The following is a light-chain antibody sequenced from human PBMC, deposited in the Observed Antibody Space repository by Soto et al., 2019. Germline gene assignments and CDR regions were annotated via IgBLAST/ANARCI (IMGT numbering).Light chain of an antibody. CDR2: GAS. J-gene: IGKJ1*01. V-gene: IGKV1-6*01. CDR1: QGIGNA. Sequence: ALQMTQSPSSPSAFVGAKAPIPPRASQGIGNALGWYQQKPGKPPKVLIYGASNLQSGVPPRFSGSGSGTDFTLAISSLQPEDSATYYCLQDINYPWTFGQGTKGDNK. CDR3: LQDINYPWT.